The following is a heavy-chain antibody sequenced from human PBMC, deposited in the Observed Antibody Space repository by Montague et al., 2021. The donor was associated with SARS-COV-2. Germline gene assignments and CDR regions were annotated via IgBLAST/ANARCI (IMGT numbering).Heavy chain of an antibody. D-gene: IGHD3-10*01. CDR3: ARGRYYGSGSYYNDH. J-gene: IGHJ5*02. V-gene: IGHV3-13*04. CDR2: IGTAGDT. Sequence: SLRLSCAASGFTFSSYDMHWVRQATGKGLGWVSAIGTAGDTYYPGSVMGRFTISRENAKNSLYLQMNSLRAGDTAIYYCARGRYYGSGSYYNDHWGQGTLVTVSS. CDR1: GFTFSSYD.